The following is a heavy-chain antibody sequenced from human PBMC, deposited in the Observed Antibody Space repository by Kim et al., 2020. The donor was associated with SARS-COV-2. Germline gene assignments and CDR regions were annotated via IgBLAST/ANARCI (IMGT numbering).Heavy chain of an antibody. CDR3: ARDQAAYCGGDCSPWGDY. J-gene: IGHJ4*02. D-gene: IGHD2-21*02. V-gene: IGHV3-11*06. Sequence: KGRFTISRDNAKNSLYLQMNSLRAEDTALYYCARDQAAYCGGDCSPWGDYWGQGTLVTVSS.